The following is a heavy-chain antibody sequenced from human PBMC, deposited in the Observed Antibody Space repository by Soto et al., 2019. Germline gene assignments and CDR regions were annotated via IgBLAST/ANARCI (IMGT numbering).Heavy chain of an antibody. D-gene: IGHD4-4*01. Sequence: GGSLRLSCVASGFNFNNYAMSWVRQAPGKGLEWVAAMSGVGGSIYYADSVKGRFTISRDNSKNTLYLQMNSLRAEDTALYYCAKDLYSNYGDAFDIWGQGTMVTVSS. V-gene: IGHV3-23*01. J-gene: IGHJ3*02. CDR2: MSGVGGSI. CDR3: AKDLYSNYGDAFDI. CDR1: GFNFNNYA.